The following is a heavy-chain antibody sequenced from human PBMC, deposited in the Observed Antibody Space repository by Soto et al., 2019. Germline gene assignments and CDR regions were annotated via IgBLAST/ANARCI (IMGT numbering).Heavy chain of an antibody. CDR3: ARDLRFSSSWFLIGWFDP. D-gene: IGHD6-13*01. V-gene: IGHV3-74*01. CDR1: GFTFSSYW. Sequence: GGSLRLSCAASGFTFSSYWMHWVRQAPGKGLVWVSRINSDGSSTNYADSVKGRFTISRDNAKNTLYLQMNSLRAEDTAVYYCARDLRFSSSWFLIGWFDPWGQGTLVTVSS. J-gene: IGHJ5*02. CDR2: INSDGSST.